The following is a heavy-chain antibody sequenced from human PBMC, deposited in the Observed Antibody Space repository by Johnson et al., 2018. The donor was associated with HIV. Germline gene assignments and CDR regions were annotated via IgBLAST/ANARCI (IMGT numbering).Heavy chain of an antibody. CDR2: ISGRGGST. CDR1: GFTFDDYA. J-gene: IGHJ3*02. CDR3: ARRLSPDSFDI. D-gene: IGHD2/OR15-2a*01. V-gene: IGHV3-23*04. Sequence: VQLVESGGGLVQPGRSLRLSCAASGFTFDDYAMHWVRQAPGKGLEWVSAISGRGGSTYYADSVKGRFTSSRANSKNTLYLQMNNMRAEDTALYYCARRLSPDSFDIWGQGTMVTVSS.